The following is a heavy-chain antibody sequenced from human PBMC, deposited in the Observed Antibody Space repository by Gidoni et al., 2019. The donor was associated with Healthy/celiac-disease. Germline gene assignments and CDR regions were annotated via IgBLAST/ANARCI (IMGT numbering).Heavy chain of an antibody. Sequence: QVQLQKWGAGLLKPSETLSLTCAVHGGSFSGSYWSWIRQPPGKGLEWIGEINHSGTTNYNPSLKSRVTISVDTSKNQFSLKLSSVTAADTAVYYCARSSGVIREVDYWGQGTLVTVSS. CDR1: GGSFSGSY. V-gene: IGHV4-34*01. CDR2: INHSGTT. J-gene: IGHJ4*02. D-gene: IGHD5-12*01. CDR3: ARSSGVIREVDY.